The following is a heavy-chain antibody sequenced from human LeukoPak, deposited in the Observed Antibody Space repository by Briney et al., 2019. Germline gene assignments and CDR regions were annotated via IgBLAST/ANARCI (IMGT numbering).Heavy chain of an antibody. V-gene: IGHV4-39*07. CDR1: GGSISSSSYY. D-gene: IGHD3-9*01. CDR2: IYYSGST. CDR3: ARGRAYFD. Sequence: SETLSLTCTVSGGSISSSSYYWGWIRQPPGKGLEWIGSIYYSGSTNYNPSLKSRVTVSLDTSKNQFSLKLSSVTAADTAVYYCARGRAYFDWGQGTLVTVSS. J-gene: IGHJ4*02.